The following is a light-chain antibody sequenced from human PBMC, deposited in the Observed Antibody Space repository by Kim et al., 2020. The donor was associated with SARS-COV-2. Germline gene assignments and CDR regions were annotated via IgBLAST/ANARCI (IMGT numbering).Light chain of an antibody. CDR3: NSRDSSGNHLGV. V-gene: IGLV3-19*01. CDR2: GKN. J-gene: IGLJ2*01. Sequence: LGQTVGITCQGDSLRSYYASWYQQKPGQAPVLVIYGKNNRPSGIPDRFSGSSSGNTASLTITGAQAEDEADYYCNSRDSSGNHLGVFGGGTQLTVL. CDR1: SLRSYY.